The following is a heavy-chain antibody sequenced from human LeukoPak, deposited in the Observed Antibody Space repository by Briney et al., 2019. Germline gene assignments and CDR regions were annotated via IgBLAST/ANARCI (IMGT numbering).Heavy chain of an antibody. J-gene: IGHJ3*02. Sequence: SETLSLTCTVSGGSISSSNYYWVWIRQPPGKGLEWIGSIYYTGRTYYNPSLKSGVTISVDTSKNQFSLKVRSVTAADTAVYYCARDEGRSSSWYPDALDIWGQGTMLTVSS. D-gene: IGHD6-13*01. CDR3: ARDEGRSSSWYPDALDI. V-gene: IGHV4-39*07. CDR1: GGSISSSNYY. CDR2: IYYTGRT.